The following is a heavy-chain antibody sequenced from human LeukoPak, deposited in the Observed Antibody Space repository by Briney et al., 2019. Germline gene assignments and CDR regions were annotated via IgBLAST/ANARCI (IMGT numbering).Heavy chain of an antibody. V-gene: IGHV4-34*01. J-gene: IGHJ4*03. Sequence: SETLSLTCAVYGGSFSGYYWSWIRQPPGKGLEWIGEINHSGSTNYNPSLKSRVTISVDTSKNQFSLKLSSVTAADTAVYYCARRRITMVRGVIPRRGYFDYWGQGTLVTVSS. D-gene: IGHD3-10*01. CDR2: INHSGST. CDR3: ARRRITMVRGVIPRRGYFDY. CDR1: GGSFSGYY.